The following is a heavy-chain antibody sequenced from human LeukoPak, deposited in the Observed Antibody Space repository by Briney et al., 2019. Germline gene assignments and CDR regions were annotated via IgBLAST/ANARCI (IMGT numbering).Heavy chain of an antibody. Sequence: PGGSLRLSCAASGFSFNTYAMTWVRQAPGKGLEWVSGISGSGGSTYYADTVKGRFTISRDNSKNMLYMQMNNLRAEDTAVYYCARTRDYSRNLCCYYGMDVWGQGTTVIVFS. J-gene: IGHJ6*02. D-gene: IGHD6-13*01. V-gene: IGHV3-23*01. CDR1: GFSFNTYA. CDR2: ISGSGGST. CDR3: ARTRDYSRNLCCYYGMDV.